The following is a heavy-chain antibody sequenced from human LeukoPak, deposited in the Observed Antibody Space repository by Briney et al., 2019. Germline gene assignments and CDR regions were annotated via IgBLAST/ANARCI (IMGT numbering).Heavy chain of an antibody. J-gene: IGHJ5*02. Sequence: PSETLSLTCTVSGGSISSGGYYWGWIRQHPGKGLEWIGYIYYSGSTYYNPSLKSRVTISVDTSKNQFSLKLSSVTAADTAVYYCARTTVTTGWFDPWGQGTLVTVSS. CDR2: IYYSGST. CDR1: GGSISSGGYY. V-gene: IGHV4-31*03. D-gene: IGHD4-17*01. CDR3: ARTTVTTGWFDP.